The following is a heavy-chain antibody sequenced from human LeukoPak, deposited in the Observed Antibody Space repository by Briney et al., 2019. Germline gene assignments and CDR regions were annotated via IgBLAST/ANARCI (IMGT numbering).Heavy chain of an antibody. CDR3: ARERCSSTSCYSDAFDI. J-gene: IGHJ3*02. Sequence: SETLSLTCTVSGGSISSYYWSWIRQPAGKGLEWIGRIYTSGSTNYNPSLKSRVTMSADTSKNQFSLKLSSVTAADTAVYYCARERCSSTSCYSDAFDIWGQGTMVTVSS. V-gene: IGHV4-4*07. D-gene: IGHD2-2*01. CDR2: IYTSGST. CDR1: GGSISSYY.